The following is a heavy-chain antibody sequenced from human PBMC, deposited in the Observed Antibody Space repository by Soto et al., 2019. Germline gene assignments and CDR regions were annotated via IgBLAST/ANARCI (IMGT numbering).Heavy chain of an antibody. CDR1: GGSISRGGYS. D-gene: IGHD4-17*01. CDR2: IYHSGST. Sequence: PSETLSLTCAVSGGSISRGGYSWSWIRQPPGKGLEWIGYIYHSGSTYYNPSLKSRVTISVDRPKNQFSLKLSSVTAADTAVYYCVRVPIHGDYVRFDPWGQGTLVTVSS. V-gene: IGHV4-30-2*01. CDR3: VRVPIHGDYVRFDP. J-gene: IGHJ5*02.